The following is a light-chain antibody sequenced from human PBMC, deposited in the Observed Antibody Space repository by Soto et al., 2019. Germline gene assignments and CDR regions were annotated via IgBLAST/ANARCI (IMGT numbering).Light chain of an antibody. CDR3: CSYTTSNTRQIV. V-gene: IGLV2-14*03. Sequence: QSAVTQPASVSGSPGQSITISCTGTSSDVGRYNYVSWYQHHPGKAPKLMIYDVSNRPSGVSNRFSGSKSGNTASLTISGLQPEDEADYYCCSYTTSNTRQIVFGTGTKVTVL. CDR2: DVS. CDR1: SSDVGRYNY. J-gene: IGLJ1*01.